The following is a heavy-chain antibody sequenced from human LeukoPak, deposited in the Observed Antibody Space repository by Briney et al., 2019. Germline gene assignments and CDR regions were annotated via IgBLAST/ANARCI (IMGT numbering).Heavy chain of an antibody. CDR2: MNPHSGKT. D-gene: IGHD3-16*01. CDR3: ARDFTPGGEDYYYYYYMDV. CDR1: GYPFNNYD. V-gene: IGHV1-8*01. J-gene: IGHJ6*03. Sequence: ASVKVSCKASGYPFNNYDINWVRQATGQGLEWMGWMNPHSGKTGYAQNLQGRVTMTRDTSISTAYMELRSLRSDDTAVYYCARDFTPGGEDYYYYYYMDVWGKGTTVTISS.